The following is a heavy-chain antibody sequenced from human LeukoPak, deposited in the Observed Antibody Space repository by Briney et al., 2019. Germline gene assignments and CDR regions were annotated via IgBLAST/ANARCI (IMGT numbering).Heavy chain of an antibody. J-gene: IGHJ3*02. Sequence: SETLSLTCTVSGASMSGHYLTWLRQPPGKGLEWIGYISYIGSTNYNPSLKSRVTISVDTSKNQFSLKLRSVTAADTAVYHCARDQISINALDMWGQGTMVTVSS. V-gene: IGHV4-59*11. CDR3: ARDQISINALDM. CDR1: GASMSGHY. D-gene: IGHD1-14*01. CDR2: ISYIGST.